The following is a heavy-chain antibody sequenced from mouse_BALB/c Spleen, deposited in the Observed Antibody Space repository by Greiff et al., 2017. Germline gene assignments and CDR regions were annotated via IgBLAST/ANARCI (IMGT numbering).Heavy chain of an antibody. V-gene: IGHV5-12-1*01. CDR3: ARHYYGSSYYFDY. J-gene: IGHJ4*01. CDR1: GFAFSSYD. CDR2: ISSGGGST. Sequence: EVMLVESGGGLVKPGGSLKLSCAASGFAFSSYDMSWVRQTPEKRLEWVAYISSGGGSTYYPDTVKGRFTISRDNAKNTLYLQMSSLKSEDTAMYYCARHYYGSSYYFDYWGQGTSVTVSS. D-gene: IGHD1-1*01.